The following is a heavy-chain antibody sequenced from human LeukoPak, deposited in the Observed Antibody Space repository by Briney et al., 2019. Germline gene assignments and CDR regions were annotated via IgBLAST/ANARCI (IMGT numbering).Heavy chain of an antibody. Sequence: GGSLRLSCAASGFTFSGYAMSWIRQAPGKGLEWVSDISGSGGTTYYADSVKGRFTISRDNSKNTLYLQMNSLRAEDTAVYYCAKGPGLAAADFYFDYWGQGTLVTVSS. V-gene: IGHV3-23*01. CDR3: AKGPGLAAADFYFDY. CDR2: ISGSGGTT. D-gene: IGHD6-13*01. CDR1: GFTFSGYA. J-gene: IGHJ4*02.